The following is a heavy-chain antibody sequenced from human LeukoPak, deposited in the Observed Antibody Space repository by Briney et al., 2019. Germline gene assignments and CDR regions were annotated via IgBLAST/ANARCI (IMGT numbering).Heavy chain of an antibody. CDR2: ISGSGGST. CDR1: GFTFSSYA. J-gene: IGHJ4*02. CDR3: AKGGASYYDILTGYYPSDY. V-gene: IGHV3-23*01. Sequence: GGSLRLSCAASGFTFSSYAMSWVRQAPGKGLEWVSAISGSGGSTYYADSVKGRFTISRDNSKNTLYLQMNSLRAEDTAVYYCAKGGASYYDILTGYYPSDYWGQGTLVTVSS. D-gene: IGHD3-9*01.